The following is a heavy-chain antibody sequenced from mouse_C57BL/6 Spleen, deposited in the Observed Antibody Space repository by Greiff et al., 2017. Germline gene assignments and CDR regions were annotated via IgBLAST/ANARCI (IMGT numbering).Heavy chain of an antibody. Sequence: EVKVVESGPGLAKPSQTLSLTCSVTGYSITSDYWNWIRKFPGHKLEYMGYISYSGSTYYNPSLKSRISITRDTSKNQYYLQLHSVTTEDTATYYWARWGSSGPGAMDYWGQGTSVTVSS. D-gene: IGHD3-2*02. CDR2: ISYSGST. CDR1: GYSITSDY. CDR3: ARWGSSGPGAMDY. V-gene: IGHV3-8*01. J-gene: IGHJ4*01.